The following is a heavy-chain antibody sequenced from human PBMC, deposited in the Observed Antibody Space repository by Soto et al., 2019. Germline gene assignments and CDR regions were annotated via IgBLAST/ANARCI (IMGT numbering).Heavy chain of an antibody. Sequence: GGSLRLSCAASGFTFSSYAMSWVRQAPGKGLEWVSAISGSGGSTYYADSVKGRFTISRDNSKNTLYLQMNSLRAEDTAVYYCAKEMVVAATPFHYFDYWGQGTLVTVSS. CDR1: GFTFSSYA. J-gene: IGHJ4*02. V-gene: IGHV3-23*01. D-gene: IGHD2-15*01. CDR2: ISGSGGST. CDR3: AKEMVVAATPFHYFDY.